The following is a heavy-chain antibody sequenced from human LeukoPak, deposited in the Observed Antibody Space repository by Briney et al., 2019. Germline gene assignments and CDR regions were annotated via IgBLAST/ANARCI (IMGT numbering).Heavy chain of an antibody. CDR1: GGTFSSYA. D-gene: IGHD2-2*01. CDR3: ARDPDDDIVVVPAASGSSSSSGDVSDY. Sequence: SVKVSCKASGGTFSSYAISWVRQAPGQGLEWMGGIIPIFGTANYAQKFQGRVTITADESTSTAYMELSSLRSEDTAVYYCARDPDDDIVVVPAASGSSSSSGDVSDYWGQGTLVTVSS. CDR2: IIPIFGTA. J-gene: IGHJ4*02. V-gene: IGHV1-69*13.